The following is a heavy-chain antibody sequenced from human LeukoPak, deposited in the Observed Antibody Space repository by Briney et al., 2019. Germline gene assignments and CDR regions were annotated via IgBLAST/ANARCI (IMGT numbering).Heavy chain of an antibody. V-gene: IGHV1-46*02. J-gene: IGHJ4*02. Sequence: EASVKVSCKVSGYTFNNHYMYWVRQAPGQGLEWMGVINPSGGSTSYAQKFQGRVTMTRDTSTRTVYMEVNSLRSEDTAVYYCARQGTYSSAIGMGYWGQGTLVTVSS. CDR3: ARQGTYSSAIGMGY. D-gene: IGHD6-19*01. CDR1: GYTFNNHY. CDR2: INPSGGST.